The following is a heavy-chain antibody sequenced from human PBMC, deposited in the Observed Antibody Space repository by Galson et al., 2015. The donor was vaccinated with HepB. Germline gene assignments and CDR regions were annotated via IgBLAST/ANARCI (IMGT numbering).Heavy chain of an antibody. J-gene: IGHJ4*02. Sequence: GFTFSDYGMHWVRQAPGKGLEGVAVISYDGIYKYYADSVKGRFTISRDNSQNTLYLQMNSLRAEDTAVYYCAKDKKRGTTSEVLDYWGQGTLVTVSS. CDR3: AKDKKRGTTSEVLDY. D-gene: IGHD1-7*01. CDR2: ISYDGIYK. CDR1: GFTFSDYG. V-gene: IGHV3-30*18.